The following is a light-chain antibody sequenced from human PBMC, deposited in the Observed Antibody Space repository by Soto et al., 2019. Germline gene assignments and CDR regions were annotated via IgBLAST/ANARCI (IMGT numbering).Light chain of an antibody. CDR3: QQYTDWPLT. CDR2: KAS. J-gene: IGKJ1*01. CDR1: QTISSW. V-gene: IGKV1-5*03. Sequence: IQMTQSPSTLSGSVGDRVTITCRASQTISSWLAWYQQKPGKAPKLLIYKASTLKSGVPDRFSGSGSGTDFTLTISRLEPEDFAVYYCQQYTDWPLTFGQGTKVDNK.